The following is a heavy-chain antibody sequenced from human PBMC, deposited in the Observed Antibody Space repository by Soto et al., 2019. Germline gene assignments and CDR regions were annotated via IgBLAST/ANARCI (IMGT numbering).Heavy chain of an antibody. CDR3: ARGYSGYLAWFDP. J-gene: IGHJ5*02. CDR2: INAGNGNT. CDR1: GYTFTSYA. Sequence: QVQLVQSGAEVKKPGASVKVSCKASGYTFTSYAMHWVRQAPGQRLEWMGWINAGNGNTKYSQKFQGRVTITRDTSASTADMELSSLRSEDTAVYYCARGYSGYLAWFDPWGQGTLVTVSS. D-gene: IGHD5-12*01. V-gene: IGHV1-3*01.